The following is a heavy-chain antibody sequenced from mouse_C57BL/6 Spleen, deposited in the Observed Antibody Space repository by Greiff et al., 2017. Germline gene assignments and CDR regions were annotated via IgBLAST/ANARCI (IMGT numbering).Heavy chain of an antibody. CDR1: GYTFTSYW. Sequence: QVQLQQPGAELVRPGTSVKLSCKASGYTFTSYWMHWVKQRPGQGLEWIGVIDPSDSYTNYNQKFKGKATLTVDTSSSTAYMQLSSLTAEDSAVYYCAIGDGHYGAMDYWGQGTSVTVSS. CDR3: AIGDGHYGAMDY. J-gene: IGHJ4*01. CDR2: IDPSDSYT. V-gene: IGHV1-59*01. D-gene: IGHD1-1*01.